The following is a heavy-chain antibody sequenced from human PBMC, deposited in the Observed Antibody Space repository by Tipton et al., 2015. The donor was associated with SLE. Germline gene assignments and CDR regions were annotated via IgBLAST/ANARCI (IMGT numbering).Heavy chain of an antibody. CDR2: IYYSGST. D-gene: IGHD3-9*01. CDR3: ARDPGMSRYLDGRYFDY. CDR1: GGSISSGGYY. V-gene: IGHV4-31*03. J-gene: IGHJ4*02. Sequence: LRLSCTVSGGSISSGGYYWSWIRQHPGKGLEWIGYIYYSGSTYYNPSLKSRVTISVDTSKNQFSLNLRSVTAADTAVYYCARDPGMSRYLDGRYFDYWGRGTQVTVSS.